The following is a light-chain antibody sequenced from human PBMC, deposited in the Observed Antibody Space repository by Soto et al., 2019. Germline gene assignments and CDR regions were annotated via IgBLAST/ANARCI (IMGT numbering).Light chain of an antibody. J-gene: IGLJ1*01. CDR3: GTWDSSLSAGYV. CDR2: DNN. Sequence: QSVLTQPPSVSAAPGQKVTISCSGSSSNIGNNYVFWYQQLPGTAPKLLIYDNNKRPSGIPDRFSGSKSGTSATLGITGLQTGDEADYYCGTWDSSLSAGYVFGTGTKVTVL. V-gene: IGLV1-51*01. CDR1: SSNIGNNY.